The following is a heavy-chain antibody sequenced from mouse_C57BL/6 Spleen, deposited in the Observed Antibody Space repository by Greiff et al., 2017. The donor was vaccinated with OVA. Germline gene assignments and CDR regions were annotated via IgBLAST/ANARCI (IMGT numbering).Heavy chain of an antibody. CDR3: AREYYYGSLDY. J-gene: IGHJ2*01. Sequence: QVHVKQSGAELVKPGASVKMSCKASGYTFTSYWITWVKQRPGQGLAWIGDIYPGSGSTNYNEKFKSKATLTVDTSSSTAYMQLSSLTSEDSAVYYCAREYYYGSLDYWGQGTTLTVSS. CDR2: IYPGSGST. V-gene: IGHV1-55*01. D-gene: IGHD1-1*01. CDR1: GYTFTSYW.